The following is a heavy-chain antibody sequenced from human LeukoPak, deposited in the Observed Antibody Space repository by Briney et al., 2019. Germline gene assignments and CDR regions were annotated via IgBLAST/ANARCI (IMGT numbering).Heavy chain of an antibody. CDR2: IYHSGST. D-gene: IGHD2-2*01. Sequence: PSGTLSLTCAVSGGSISSSNWWSWVRQPPGKGLEWIGEIYHSGSTNYNPSLKSRVTISVDTSKNQFSLKLSSVTAADTAVYYCARDPSGIVVVPAAPTFDPWGQGTLVTVSS. CDR1: GGSISSSNW. V-gene: IGHV4-4*02. J-gene: IGHJ5*02. CDR3: ARDPSGIVVVPAAPTFDP.